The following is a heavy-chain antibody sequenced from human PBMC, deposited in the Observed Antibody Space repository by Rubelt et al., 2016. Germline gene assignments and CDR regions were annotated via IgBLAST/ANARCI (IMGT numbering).Heavy chain of an antibody. CDR1: GYTFTSYG. D-gene: IGHD5-24*01. CDR3: ARERDDYGDY. V-gene: IGHV1-18*01. J-gene: IGHJ4*02. Sequence: QVQLVQSGAEVKKPGASVKVSCKASGYTFTSYGISWVRQAPGQGLEWMGWISAYNGTTNYAQKLQDRGTMTTDTSTSTAFVELRSLRSDDTAVYYWARERDDYGDYWGQGNLVTVSS. CDR2: ISAYNGTT.